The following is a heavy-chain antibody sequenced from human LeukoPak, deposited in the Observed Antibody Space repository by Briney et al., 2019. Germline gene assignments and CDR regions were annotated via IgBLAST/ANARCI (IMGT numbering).Heavy chain of an antibody. D-gene: IGHD1-26*01. Sequence: GRPLRLSCAASGFTFSSYGMHWVRQAPGKGLEWVAVIWYDGSNKYYADSVKGRFTISRDNSKNTLYLQMNSLRAEDTAVYYCAKAYLSGSYWDYWGQGTLVTVSS. CDR1: GFTFSSYG. CDR2: IWYDGSNK. J-gene: IGHJ4*02. CDR3: AKAYLSGSYWDY. V-gene: IGHV3-33*06.